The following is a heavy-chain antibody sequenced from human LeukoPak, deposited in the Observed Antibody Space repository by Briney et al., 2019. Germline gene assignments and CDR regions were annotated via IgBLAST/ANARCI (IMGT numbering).Heavy chain of an antibody. CDR1: GGSMSSYY. CDR3: ARILSPHAYYYYYMDV. J-gene: IGHJ6*03. CDR2: IYYSGST. V-gene: IGHV4-59*01. Sequence: SETLSLTCTVSGGSMSSYYWSWILQPPGKGLEWIGYIYYSGSTNYNPSLKSRVTISVDTSKNQFSLKLSSVTAADTAVYYCARILSPHAYYYYYMDVWGKGTTVTVSS.